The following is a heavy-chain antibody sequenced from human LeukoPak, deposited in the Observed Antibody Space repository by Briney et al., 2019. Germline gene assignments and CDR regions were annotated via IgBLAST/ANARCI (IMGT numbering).Heavy chain of an antibody. D-gene: IGHD3-10*01. V-gene: IGHV1-8*01. CDR3: ARDRDYYGSGSYQMGPYYYGMDV. CDR2: MNPNSGNT. Sequence: ASVKVSCKASGYTFTSYDINWVRQATGQGLEWMGWMNPNSGNTGYAQKFQGRVTMTRNTSISTAYMELSSLRSEDTAVYYCARDRDYYGSGSYQMGPYYYGMDVWGQGTTVTVSS. CDR1: GYTFTSYD. J-gene: IGHJ6*02.